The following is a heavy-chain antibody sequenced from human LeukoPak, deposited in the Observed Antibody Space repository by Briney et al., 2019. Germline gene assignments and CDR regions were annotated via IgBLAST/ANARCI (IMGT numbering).Heavy chain of an antibody. CDR1: GFTFSSYY. V-gene: IGHV3-21*01. D-gene: IGHD3-16*01. CDR2: ISSSGSSM. J-gene: IGHJ4*02. CDR3: ARWGGDLR. Sequence: SPGGSLRLSCAASGFTFSSYYMNWVRQAPGKGLEWVSSISSSGSSMYYADSLKGRFTISRDNAKNSLYLQMNSLRAEDTAVYYCARWGGDLRWGQGTLVTVSS.